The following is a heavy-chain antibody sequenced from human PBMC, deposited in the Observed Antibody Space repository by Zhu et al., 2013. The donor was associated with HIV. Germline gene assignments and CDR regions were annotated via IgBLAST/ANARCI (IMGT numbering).Heavy chain of an antibody. D-gene: IGHD3-10*01. V-gene: IGHV1-18*01. CDR3: AREGGITMVRGVIIYYYGMDV. J-gene: IGHJ6*01. CDR2: ISAYNGNT. Sequence: QVQLVQSGAEVKKPGASVKVSCKASGYTFTSYGISWVRQAPGQGLEWMGWISAYNGNTNYAQKLQGRVTMTTDTSTSTAYMELRSLRSDDTAVYYCAREGGITMVRGVIIYYYGMDVWGPRDHGSPSPQ. CDR1: GYTFTSYG.